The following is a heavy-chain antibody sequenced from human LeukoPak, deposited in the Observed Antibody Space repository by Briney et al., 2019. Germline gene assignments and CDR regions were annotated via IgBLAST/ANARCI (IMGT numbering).Heavy chain of an antibody. V-gene: IGHV3-74*01. CDR2: INTQGTYT. CDR3: VIDLGDYNDF. D-gene: IGHD2-15*01. CDR1: GITFSSYW. Sequence: HPGGPLRLSCAVSGITFSSYWMHWVRQDPGRGLLWVSRINTQGTYTNYADSVKGRFTIPRDNAKNTLYLQMSSLRADDTAVYYCVIDLGDYNDFWGQGTLVSVSS. J-gene: IGHJ4*02.